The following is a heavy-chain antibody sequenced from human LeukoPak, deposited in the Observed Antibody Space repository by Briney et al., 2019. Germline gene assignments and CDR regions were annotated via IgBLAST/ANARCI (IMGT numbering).Heavy chain of an antibody. D-gene: IGHD2-2*01. CDR2: IYASGSN. CDR3: ARMVPAGTHNY. Sequence: PSETLSLTCTVSGGSISDYSWSWVRQPPGKGLEWIGHIYASGSNDYNPSLKSRVTMSLDMAKNQFSLRLTSVTAADTAVYFCARMVPAGTHNYWGQGLLVTVSS. J-gene: IGHJ4*02. CDR1: GGSISDYS. V-gene: IGHV4-4*07.